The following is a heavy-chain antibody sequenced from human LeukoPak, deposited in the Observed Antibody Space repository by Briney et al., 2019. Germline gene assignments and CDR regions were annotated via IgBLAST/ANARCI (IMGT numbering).Heavy chain of an antibody. CDR3: ARGITMAN. CDR2: IKQDGSER. CDR1: GFTFSNYW. V-gene: IGHV3-7*04. J-gene: IGHJ4*02. D-gene: IGHD3-10*01. Sequence: GGSLRLSCAASGFTFSNYWMTWVRQAPGKGLEWVANIKQDGSERDYVDSVKGRFTISRDDAKNSLYLQMNSLRAEDTAVYYCARGITMANWGQGTLATVSS.